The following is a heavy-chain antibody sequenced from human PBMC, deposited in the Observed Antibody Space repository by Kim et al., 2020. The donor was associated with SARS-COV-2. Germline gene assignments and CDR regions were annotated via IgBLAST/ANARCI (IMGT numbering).Heavy chain of an antibody. Sequence: GGSLRLSCAASGFTFSSYAMSWVRQAPGKGLEWVSAISGSGGSTYYADSVKGRFTISRDNSKNTLYLQMNSLRAEDTAVYYCANRVSSSWSYYFDYWGQGNLVTVSS. CDR3: ANRVSSSWSYYFDY. D-gene: IGHD6-13*01. V-gene: IGHV3-23*01. CDR1: GFTFSSYA. CDR2: ISGSGGST. J-gene: IGHJ4*02.